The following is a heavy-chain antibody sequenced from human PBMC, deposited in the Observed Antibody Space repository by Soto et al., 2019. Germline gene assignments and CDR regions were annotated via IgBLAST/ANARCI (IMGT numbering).Heavy chain of an antibody. D-gene: IGHD2-15*01. V-gene: IGHV4-39*01. CDR3: ERDTGYCSGRSCYSYYFNY. CDR1: GGSISSSSYY. CDR2: IYYSGST. J-gene: IGHJ4*02. Sequence: QLQLQESGPGLVKPSETLSLTCTVSGGSISSSSYYWGWIRQPPGKGLEWIGSIYYSGSTYYNPCLKSRVTTSVATSNNQFSQKLNTVTAADSAVYYCERDTGYCSGRSCYSYYFNYRGQPTLVTVSS.